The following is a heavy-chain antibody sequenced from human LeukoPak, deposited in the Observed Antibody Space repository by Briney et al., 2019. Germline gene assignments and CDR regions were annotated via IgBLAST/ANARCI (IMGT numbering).Heavy chain of an antibody. D-gene: IGHD3-16*02. V-gene: IGHV4-34*01. J-gene: IGHJ4*02. Sequence: PSETLSLTCAVYGGSFSGYYWSWIRQPPGKGLEWIGEINHSGSTNYNPSLKSRVTISEDTSKNQFSLKLSSVTAADTAVYYCARVAGRDYVWGSYRYHYFDYWGQGTLVTVSS. CDR2: INHSGST. CDR1: GGSFSGYY. CDR3: ARVAGRDYVWGSYRYHYFDY.